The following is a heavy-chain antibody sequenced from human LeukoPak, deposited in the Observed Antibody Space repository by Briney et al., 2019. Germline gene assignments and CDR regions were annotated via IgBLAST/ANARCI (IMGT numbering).Heavy chain of an antibody. Sequence: ASVKVSCKASGYTFTGYYMHWVRQAPGQGLEWMGWINPNSGGTNYAQKFQGRVTMTRDTSISTAYMELSRLRSDDTAVYYCARAPSGYNWNYGGDHWGQGTLVTVSS. CDR1: GYTFTGYY. CDR3: ARAPSGYNWNYGGDH. CDR2: INPNSGGT. D-gene: IGHD1-7*01. V-gene: IGHV1-2*02. J-gene: IGHJ4*02.